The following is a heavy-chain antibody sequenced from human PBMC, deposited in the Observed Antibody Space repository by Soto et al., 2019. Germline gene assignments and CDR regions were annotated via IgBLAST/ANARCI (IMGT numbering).Heavy chain of an antibody. CDR2: INAGNGNT. CDR3: ARGLNGYLYYFDY. D-gene: IGHD5-18*01. V-gene: IGHV1-3*01. J-gene: IGHJ4*02. CDR1: GYTFTSYA. Sequence: QVQLVQSGAEVKKPGASVKVSCKASGYTFTSYAMHWVRQAPGQRLEWMGWINAGNGNTKYSQKFQGRVTITMDTSGSTADMELSSLRSEDTAVYYCARGLNGYLYYFDYWGQGTLVTVSS.